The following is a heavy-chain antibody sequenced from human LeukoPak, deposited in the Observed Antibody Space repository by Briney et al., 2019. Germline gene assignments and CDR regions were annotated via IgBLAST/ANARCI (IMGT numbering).Heavy chain of an antibody. D-gene: IGHD6-19*01. CDR2: ISASGSYT. J-gene: IGHJ4*02. Sequence: PGGSLRLSCAASGFSFSDEYMSWIRQARGQARECFLYISASGSYTNYADSVKGRFTISRDNAKNSLYLQMNSLRAEDTAVYYCGRSRGAGPGAHFDVWGQGTLVTVSS. V-gene: IGHV3-11*03. CDR1: GFSFSDEY. CDR3: GRSRGAGPGAHFDV.